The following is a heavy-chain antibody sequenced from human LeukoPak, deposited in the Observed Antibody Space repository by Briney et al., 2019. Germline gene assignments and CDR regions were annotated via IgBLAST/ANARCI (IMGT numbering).Heavy chain of an antibody. D-gene: IGHD4-11*01. Sequence: GGSLRLSCAASGFTFSHYGMHWVRQTPGAGLEWVAVIWSDGSDKYYAKSVKGRFTISRDNSKNSLFLQMNSLRAEDTAVYYCAKDAQRGFDYSNSLQNWGQGILVTVYS. J-gene: IGHJ1*01. V-gene: IGHV3-33*06. CDR1: GFTFSHYG. CDR3: AKDAQRGFDYSNSLQN. CDR2: IWSDGSDK.